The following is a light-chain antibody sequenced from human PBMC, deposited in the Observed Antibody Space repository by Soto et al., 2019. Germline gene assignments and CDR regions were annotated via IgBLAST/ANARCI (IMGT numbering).Light chain of an antibody. CDR2: DAS. CDR1: QSVIKW. CDR3: QQYHTYSPT. V-gene: IGKV1-5*01. Sequence: DIQMTQSPSTLSASVGDRVTITCRASQSVIKWMAWYQQKPGQAPNLLIYDASSLETGVPSRFSGSGSGTEFTLTISSLQPDDSATYYCQQYHTYSPTFGQGTKVDIK. J-gene: IGKJ1*01.